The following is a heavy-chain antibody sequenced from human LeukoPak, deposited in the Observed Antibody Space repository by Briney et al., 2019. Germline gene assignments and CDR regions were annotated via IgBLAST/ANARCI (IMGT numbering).Heavy chain of an antibody. CDR1: GFTFSSYA. J-gene: IGHJ6*02. CDR3: AKVYYGDYVALYYYGMDV. CDR2: ISGSGGST. Sequence: PGGSLRLSCAASGFTFSSYAMSWVRQAPGKGLEWVSAISGSGGSTYYADSVKGRFTISRDNSKNTLYLQMNSLRAEDTAVYYCAKVYYGDYVALYYYGMDVWGQGTTVTVSS. V-gene: IGHV3-23*01. D-gene: IGHD4-17*01.